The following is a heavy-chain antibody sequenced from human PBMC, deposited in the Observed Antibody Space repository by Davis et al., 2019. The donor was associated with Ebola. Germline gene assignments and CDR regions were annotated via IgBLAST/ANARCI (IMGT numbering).Heavy chain of an antibody. J-gene: IGHJ4*02. CDR1: GFTFSSYE. D-gene: IGHD2-21*01. Sequence: GESLKISCAASGFTFSSYEMNWVRQAPGKGLEWVSYISQTGTIYYADSVKGRFTISRDTARNSVHLQMNSLTAEDTALCAREAPFCGGDCLDYWGQGTLVTVSS. CDR2: ISQTGTI. V-gene: IGHV3-48*03. CDR3: EAPFCGGDCLDY.